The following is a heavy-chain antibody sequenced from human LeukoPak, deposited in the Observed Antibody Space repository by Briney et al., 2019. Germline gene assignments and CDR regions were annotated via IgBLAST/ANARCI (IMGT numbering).Heavy chain of an antibody. CDR1: GGSISSSSYY. CDR3: ARYLACSNGICYSPTLLDY. D-gene: IGHD2-8*01. CDR2: IYYSGST. V-gene: IGHV4-39*01. Sequence: PSETLSLTCTVSGGSISSSSYYWGWIRQPPGKGLEWIGSIYYSGSTYYNPSLKSRVTISVDTSKNQFSLKLSSVTAADTAVYYCARYLACSNGICYSPTLLDYWGQGTLVTVSS. J-gene: IGHJ4*02.